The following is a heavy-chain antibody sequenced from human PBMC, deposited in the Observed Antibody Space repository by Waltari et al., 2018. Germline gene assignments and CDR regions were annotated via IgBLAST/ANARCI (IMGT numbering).Heavy chain of an antibody. CDR1: GFTFSSYS. V-gene: IGHV3-21*01. D-gene: IGHD4-17*01. CDR3: AASYGDQSYYFDY. Sequence: EVQLVESGGGLVKPGGSLRLSCAASGFTFSSYSMNWVRQAPGKGLEWVSSISSSSSYIYYADSVKGRFTISRDNAKNSLYLQMNSLRAEDTAVYYCAASYGDQSYYFDYWGQGTLVTVSS. CDR2: ISSSSSYI. J-gene: IGHJ4*02.